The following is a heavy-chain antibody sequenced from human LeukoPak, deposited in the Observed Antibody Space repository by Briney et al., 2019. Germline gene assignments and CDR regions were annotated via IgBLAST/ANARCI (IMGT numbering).Heavy chain of an antibody. V-gene: IGHV4-34*01. D-gene: IGHD1-7*01. CDR3: ARGAITGTTSYFDY. CDR1: GGSFSGYY. Sequence: SETLSLTCAVYGGSFSGYYWSWIRQPPGKGLEWIGEINHSGSTNYNPSLKSRVTISVDTSKNQFSLKLSSVTAADTALYYCARGAITGTTSYFDYWGQGTLVTVSS. CDR2: INHSGST. J-gene: IGHJ4*02.